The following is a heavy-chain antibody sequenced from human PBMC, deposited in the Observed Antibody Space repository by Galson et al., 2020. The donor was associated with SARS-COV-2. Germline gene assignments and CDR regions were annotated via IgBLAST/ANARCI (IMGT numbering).Heavy chain of an antibody. CDR3: ARDSGRLGVTSVGVVLEIDAFDI. CDR2: INPSGGST. Sequence: ASVKVSCKASGYTFTSYYMHWVRQAPGQGLEWMGIINPSGGSTSYAQKFQGRVTMTRDTSTSTVYMELSSLRSEDTAVYYCARDSGRLGVTSVGVVLEIDAFDIWGQGTMVTVSS. CDR1: GYTFTSYY. D-gene: IGHD3-3*01. J-gene: IGHJ3*02. V-gene: IGHV1-46*01.